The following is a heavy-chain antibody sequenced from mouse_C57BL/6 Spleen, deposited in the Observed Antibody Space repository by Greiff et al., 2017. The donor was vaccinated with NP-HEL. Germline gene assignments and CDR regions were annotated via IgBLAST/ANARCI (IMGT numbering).Heavy chain of an antibody. CDR2: IDPSDSET. J-gene: IGHJ2*01. Sequence: QVQLQQPGAELVRPGSSVKLSCKASGYTFTSYWMHWVKQRPIQGLEWIGNIDPSDSETHYNQKFKDKATLTVDKSSSTAYMQLSSLTSEDSAVYYCAREGDYYGSRRYFDSWGQGTTLTVSS. V-gene: IGHV1-52*01. CDR1: GYTFTSYW. D-gene: IGHD1-1*01. CDR3: AREGDYYGSRRYFDS.